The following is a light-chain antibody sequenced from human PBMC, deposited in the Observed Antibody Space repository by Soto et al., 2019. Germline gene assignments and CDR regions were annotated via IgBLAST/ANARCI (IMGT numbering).Light chain of an antibody. J-gene: IGKJ4*01. CDR2: DAS. Sequence: EIVLTQSPATLSLSPGERATLYCRASQSVSSYLAWYQQKPGQAPRLLIYDASSRATGIPDRFSGGGSGTDFTLTISRLEPEDFAVYYCQQFSSYPLTFGGGTKVDIK. CDR3: QQFSSYPLT. V-gene: IGKV3-11*01. CDR1: QSVSSY.